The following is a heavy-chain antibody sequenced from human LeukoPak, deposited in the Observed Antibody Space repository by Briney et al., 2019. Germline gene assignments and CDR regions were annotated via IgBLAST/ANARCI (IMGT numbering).Heavy chain of an antibody. Sequence: SETQSLTCTVSGGSISSYYWSWIRQPAGKGLEWIGRIYTSGSTNYHPSLKSRVTMSVDTSKNQFSLKLSSVTAADTAVYYCARGSRPPPYYDFWSGYYTAPNWFDPWGQGTLVTVSS. CDR3: ARGSRPPPYYDFWSGYYTAPNWFDP. CDR2: IYTSGST. D-gene: IGHD3-3*01. J-gene: IGHJ5*02. V-gene: IGHV4-4*07. CDR1: GGSISSYY.